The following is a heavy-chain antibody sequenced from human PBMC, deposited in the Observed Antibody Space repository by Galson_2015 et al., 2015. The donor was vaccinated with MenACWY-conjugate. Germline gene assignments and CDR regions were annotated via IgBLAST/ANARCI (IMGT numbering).Heavy chain of an antibody. D-gene: IGHD2/OR15-2a*01. CDR1: GFTFRNAW. J-gene: IGHJ4*02. CDR2: IKSKTHSGTP. V-gene: IGHV3-15*01. CDR3: TTDYFGQYFFDS. Sequence: CAASGFTFRNAWLTWVRQAPGKGLEWVGRIKSKTHSGTPDYAAPVNGRFTVSRDDSRNTVYLEMNGLKAEDTGLYYCTTDYFGQYFFDSWGQGTPVTVSS.